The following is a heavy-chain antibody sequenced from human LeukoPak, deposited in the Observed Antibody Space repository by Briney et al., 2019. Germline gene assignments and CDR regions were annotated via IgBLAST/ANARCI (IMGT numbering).Heavy chain of an antibody. CDR3: ARDREDYYDSSYYYYMDV. CDR2: VYNTGST. CDR1: GYSISSGYY. V-gene: IGHV4-38-2*02. Sequence: SETLSLTCTVSGYSISSGYYWGWIRQPPGKGLEWIGSVYNTGSTDYNPSLKRRFSISIDTSKNQFSLKLSSVTAADTAVYYCARDREDYYDSSYYYYMDVWGKGTTVTISS. J-gene: IGHJ6*03. D-gene: IGHD3-22*01.